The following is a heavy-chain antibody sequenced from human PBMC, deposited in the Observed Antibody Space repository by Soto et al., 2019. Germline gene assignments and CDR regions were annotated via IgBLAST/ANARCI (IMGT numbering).Heavy chain of an antibody. CDR3: ATIVGANDY. CDR1: GGSIYTYS. Sequence: PSETLSLTCTVSGGSIYTYSWTWLRQPAGKGLEWIGHIYSSGSANYNPSLKSRVSMSVXXXKXXXXLKLNSXXAAXTAVYYCATIVGANDYWGQGALVTVSS. V-gene: IGHV4-4*07. J-gene: IGHJ4*02. D-gene: IGHD1-26*01. CDR2: IYSSGSA.